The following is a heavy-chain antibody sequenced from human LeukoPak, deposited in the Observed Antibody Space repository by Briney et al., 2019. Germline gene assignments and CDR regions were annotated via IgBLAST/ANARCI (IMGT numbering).Heavy chain of an antibody. CDR1: GDSIRSSY. J-gene: IGHJ5*02. CDR3: ARVNTMVRGVVLSWFDP. CDR2: ISNSGST. D-gene: IGHD3-10*01. Sequence: SETLSLTCTVSGDSIRSSYWSWIRQPPGKGLEWIGYISNSGSTDYNPSLKSRLTISADTSRSQFSLKLTSVTAADTAVYYCARVNTMVRGVVLSWFDPWGQGTLVTVSS. V-gene: IGHV4-59*01.